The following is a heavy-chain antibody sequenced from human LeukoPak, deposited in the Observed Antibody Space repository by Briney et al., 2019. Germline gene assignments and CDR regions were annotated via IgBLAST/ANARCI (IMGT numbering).Heavy chain of an antibody. D-gene: IGHD3-22*01. V-gene: IGHV1-2*02. Sequence: ASVKVSCKASGYTFTGYCIHWVRHAPGQGLEWMGWINPNSGGTNYAQKFQGRVTMTRDTSISTAYMELSRLTSDDTAVYYCARGWIYYDSSGPFDYWGQGTLVTVSS. CDR3: ARGWIYYDSSGPFDY. CDR2: INPNSGGT. CDR1: GYTFTGYC. J-gene: IGHJ4*02.